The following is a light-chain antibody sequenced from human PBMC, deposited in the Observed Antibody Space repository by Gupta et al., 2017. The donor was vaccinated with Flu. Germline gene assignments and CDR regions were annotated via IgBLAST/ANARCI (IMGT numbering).Light chain of an antibody. CDR2: DAS. V-gene: IGKV3-11*01. Sequence: ATLSLSPGERATLSCRASQSVSSYLAWYQQKPGQAPRLLIYDASNRATGIPARFSGSGSGTDFTLTISSLEPEDFAVYYCQQRSNWPPNTFGPGTKVDIK. CDR3: QQRSNWPPNT. J-gene: IGKJ3*01. CDR1: QSVSSY.